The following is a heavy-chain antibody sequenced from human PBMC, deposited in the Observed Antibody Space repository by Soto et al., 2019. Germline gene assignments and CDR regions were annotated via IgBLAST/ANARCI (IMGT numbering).Heavy chain of an antibody. Sequence: EVQLVESGGGLVQPGRSLRLSCAASGFTFDDYAMHWVRQAPGKGLEWVSGISWNVGSIAYADSVKGRFTISRDNAKNSLYLQMNSLRAEDTALYYCAKGVAGWYYFDYWGQGPLFTVSS. V-gene: IGHV3-9*01. CDR3: AKGVAGWYYFDY. D-gene: IGHD3-3*01. CDR1: GFTFDDYA. CDR2: ISWNVGSI. J-gene: IGHJ4*02.